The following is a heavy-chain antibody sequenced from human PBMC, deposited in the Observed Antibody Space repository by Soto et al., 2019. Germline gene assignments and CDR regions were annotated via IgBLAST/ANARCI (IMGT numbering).Heavy chain of an antibody. D-gene: IGHD6-6*01. CDR3: AREYSSSSEFSGHNWFDP. CDR2: INPNSGGT. J-gene: IGHJ5*02. V-gene: IGHV1-2*02. Sequence: ASVKVSCTASGYTFTGYYMDWVRQAPGQGLEWMGWINPNSGGTNYAQKFQGRVTMTRDTSISTAYMELSRLRSDDTAVYYCAREYSSSSEFSGHNWFDPWGQGTLVTVSS. CDR1: GYTFTGYY.